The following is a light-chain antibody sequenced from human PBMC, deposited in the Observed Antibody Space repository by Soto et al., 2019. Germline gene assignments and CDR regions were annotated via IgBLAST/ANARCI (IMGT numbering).Light chain of an antibody. J-gene: IGKJ5*01. CDR2: GAF. Sequence: EIVLTQSPATLSLSPGERATLSCRASPSVTNYLAWYQQKPGQAPRLLIYGAFNRATGIPARFSGSGSGTDFTLTISSLEPEDFAVYYCQPRNIWPPVTFGQGTRLEI. CDR1: PSVTNY. CDR3: QPRNIWPPVT. V-gene: IGKV3-11*01.